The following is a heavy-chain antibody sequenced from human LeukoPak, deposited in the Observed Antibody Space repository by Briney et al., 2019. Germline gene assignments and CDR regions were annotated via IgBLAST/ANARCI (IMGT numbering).Heavy chain of an antibody. V-gene: IGHV2-70*11. Sequence: RESGPALVKPTQTLTLTCTFSGFSLSTSEMCVSWIRQPPGKALEWLARIDWDEDKYYSTSLKTRLTISKDTSKNQVVLTMTNMDPVDTATYYCARMKPSQMYYYDSNGYFDYWGQGTLVSVSS. J-gene: IGHJ4*02. CDR1: GFSLSTSEMC. D-gene: IGHD3-22*01. CDR3: ARMKPSQMYYYDSNGYFDY. CDR2: IDWDEDK.